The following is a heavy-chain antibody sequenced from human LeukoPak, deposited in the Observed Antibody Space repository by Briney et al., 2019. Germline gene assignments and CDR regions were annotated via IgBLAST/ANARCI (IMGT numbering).Heavy chain of an antibody. CDR3: VRGQLWSYYHDY. CDR1: GFTFSSYS. J-gene: IGHJ4*02. D-gene: IGHD5-18*01. V-gene: IGHV3-21*01. Sequence: GGSLRLSCAASGFTFSSYSMNWVRQAPGKGLEWVSSISSSSSYIYYADSVKGRFTISRDNARNTVYLEMNSLRAEDTAVYYCVRGQLWSYYHDYWGQGTLVTVSS. CDR2: ISSSSSYI.